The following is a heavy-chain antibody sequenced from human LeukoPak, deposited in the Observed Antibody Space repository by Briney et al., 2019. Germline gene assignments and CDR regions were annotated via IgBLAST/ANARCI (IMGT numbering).Heavy chain of an antibody. CDR1: EFTFSSYA. V-gene: IGHV3-23*01. CDR3: AKPLGGSYLFDR. J-gene: IGHJ4*02. D-gene: IGHD1-26*01. Sequence: GGSPRLSCAASEFTFSSYAMTWVRRAPGKGLEWVSTIEVGGAITHYAASVKGRFTISRDTSKKILYLQMDSLRPEDTAVYYCAKPLGGSYLFDRWGQGTLVTVSS. CDR2: IEVGGAIT.